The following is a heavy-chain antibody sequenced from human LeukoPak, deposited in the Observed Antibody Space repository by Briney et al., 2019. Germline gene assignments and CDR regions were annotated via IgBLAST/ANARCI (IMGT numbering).Heavy chain of an antibody. D-gene: IGHD5-12*01. Sequence: PSETLSLTCGVSDGSVTSSYYWSSVRQPPGKGLEWIGHHYRANTNYNPSLKSRVTISLDTSKNQFSLKVSSVTAADTAVYYCARDRYSERNSPYWGQGTLVTVSS. CDR1: DGSVTSSYY. CDR3: ARDRYSERNSPY. V-gene: IGHV4-61*01. J-gene: IGHJ4*02. CDR2: HYRANT.